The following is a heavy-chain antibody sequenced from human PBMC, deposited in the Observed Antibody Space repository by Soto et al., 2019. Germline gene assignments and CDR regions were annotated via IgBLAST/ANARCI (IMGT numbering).Heavy chain of an antibody. D-gene: IGHD2-15*01. Sequence: EVQLLESGGDLVQPGGSLRLSCAASGFTFTTYAMTWVRQAPGKGLEWVSAISGSGGSTYYADSVKGRFTISRDNSKNTLYLQMNSLRAEDTAVYYCAKDKDTTFSLQDYWGQGTLVTVSS. CDR1: GFTFTTYA. CDR3: AKDKDTTFSLQDY. V-gene: IGHV3-23*01. J-gene: IGHJ4*02. CDR2: ISGSGGST.